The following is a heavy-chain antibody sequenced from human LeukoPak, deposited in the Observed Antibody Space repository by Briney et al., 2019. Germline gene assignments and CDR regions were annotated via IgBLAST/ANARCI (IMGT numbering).Heavy chain of an antibody. D-gene: IGHD2-21*02. CDR1: GFIFTNFA. CDR2: ISSRGDAT. J-gene: IGHJ4*02. V-gene: IGHV3-23*01. Sequence: GGSLRLSCAASGFIFTNFAMDWVRQAPRKGLEWVATISSRGDATYYAGSVKGRFTISRDNSKNTLYLQVDTLRADDTAVYHCTTESGGDWGYFDFWCQGTLVTVSS. CDR3: TTESGGDWGYFDF.